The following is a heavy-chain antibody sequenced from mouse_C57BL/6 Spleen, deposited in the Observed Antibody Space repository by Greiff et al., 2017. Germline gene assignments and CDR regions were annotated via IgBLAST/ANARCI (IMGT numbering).Heavy chain of an antibody. CDR3: ARHDWDYFDY. V-gene: IGHV5-9*01. D-gene: IGHD4-1*01. Sequence: EVKLVESGGGLVKPGGSLKLSCAASGFTFRSYTMSWVRQTPEKRLEWVATISGGGVNTYYPASVKGRFTISRDNAKNTLYLQMSSLRSEDTALYYCARHDWDYFDYWGQGTTLTVSS. J-gene: IGHJ2*01. CDR2: ISGGGVNT. CDR1: GFTFRSYT.